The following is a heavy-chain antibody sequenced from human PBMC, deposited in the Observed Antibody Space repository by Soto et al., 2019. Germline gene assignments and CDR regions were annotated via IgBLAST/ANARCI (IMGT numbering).Heavy chain of an antibody. CDR3: ARGDDFDYYYGVDV. CDR1: GGTFSSYA. J-gene: IGHJ6*02. D-gene: IGHD3-16*01. Sequence: SVKVSCKASGGTFSSYAISWVRQAPGQGLEWMGGIIPIFGTANYAQKFQGRVTITADESTSTTYMELSSLRSEDTAVYYCARGDDFDYYYGVDVWGQGTTVTVSS. V-gene: IGHV1-69*13. CDR2: IIPIFGTA.